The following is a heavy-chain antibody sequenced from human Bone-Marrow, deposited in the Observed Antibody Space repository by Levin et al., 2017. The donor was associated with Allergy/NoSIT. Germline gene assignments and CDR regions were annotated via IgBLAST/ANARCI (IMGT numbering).Heavy chain of an antibody. D-gene: IGHD3-10*01. Sequence: GGSLRLSCAASGFAFSNYGMHWVRQAPGKGLEWVAVISYDGSNKNYVDSVKGRFTISRDNSKNTLYLQMDSLRVEDRAVYYCAKDFFFAYGSGSPPNDYYGVDVWGQGTTVTVSS. V-gene: IGHV3-30*18. CDR1: GFAFSNYG. CDR2: ISYDGSNK. J-gene: IGHJ6*02. CDR3: AKDFFFAYGSGSPPNDYYGVDV.